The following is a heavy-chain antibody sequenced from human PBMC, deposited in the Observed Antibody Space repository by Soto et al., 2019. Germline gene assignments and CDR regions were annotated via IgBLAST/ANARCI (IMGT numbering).Heavy chain of an antibody. Sequence: VSVKVSCKASGYTFTSVYMHWVRQAPGQGLEWMGIINPSGGGTNYAQKFQGRVTMTGDTSTTTVYMELSSLRSDDTAVYYCARDSTLAYWGQGTLVTVSS. CDR1: GYTFTSVY. V-gene: IGHV1-46*01. J-gene: IGHJ4*02. CDR2: INPSGGGT. CDR3: ARDSTLAY.